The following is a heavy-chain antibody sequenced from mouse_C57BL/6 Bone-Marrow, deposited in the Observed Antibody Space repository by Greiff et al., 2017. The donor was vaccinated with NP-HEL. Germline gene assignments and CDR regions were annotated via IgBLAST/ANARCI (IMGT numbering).Heavy chain of an antibody. J-gene: IGHJ1*03. CDR1: GYTFTSYW. Sequence: QVQLKQSGAELVKPGASVKLSCKASGYTFTSYWMHWVKQRPGRGLEWIGRIDPNSGGTKYNEKFKSKATLTVDKPSSTAYMQLSSLTSEDSAVYYCARERGIYYGNSWYFDVWGTGTTVTVSS. CDR2: IDPNSGGT. D-gene: IGHD2-1*01. V-gene: IGHV1-72*01. CDR3: ARERGIYYGNSWYFDV.